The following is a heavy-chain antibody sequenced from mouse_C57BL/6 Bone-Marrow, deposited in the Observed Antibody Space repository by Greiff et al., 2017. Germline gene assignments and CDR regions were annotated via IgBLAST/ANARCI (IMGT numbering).Heavy chain of an antibody. J-gene: IGHJ3*01. D-gene: IGHD2-1*01. V-gene: IGHV5-17*01. CDR3: VRDYYGKAFAY. Sequence: EVHLVESGGGLVKPGGSLKLSCAASGFTFSDYGMHWVRQAPEKGLEWVAYISSGSSTIYYADTVKGRFTISRDNAKNTLFLQMTSLRSEDTAMYYCVRDYYGKAFAYWGQGTLVTVSA. CDR1: GFTFSDYG. CDR2: ISSGSSTI.